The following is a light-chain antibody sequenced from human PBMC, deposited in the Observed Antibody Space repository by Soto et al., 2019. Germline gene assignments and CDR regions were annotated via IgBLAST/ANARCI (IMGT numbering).Light chain of an antibody. CDR3: QQRYSTPFT. CDR1: QSISSY. V-gene: IGKV1-39*01. Sequence: DIQMTQSPSSLSASVGDRVTITCRSSQSISSYLNSYQQKPGKAPKLLIYASSSLQSGVPYRFSGSGSGTYFTLTISSLQPEDFATYYCQQRYSTPFTFGPGTKVAIK. CDR2: ASS. J-gene: IGKJ3*01.